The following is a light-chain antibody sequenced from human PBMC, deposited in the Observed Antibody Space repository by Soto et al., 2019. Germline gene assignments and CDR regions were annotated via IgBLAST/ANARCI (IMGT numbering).Light chain of an antibody. V-gene: IGKV1-5*01. CDR2: DAS. CDR3: LQYSRSWT. CDR1: QSISGW. Sequence: DIPMTQSPSNLSASVGDRVTITCRASQSISGWLAWYQQKPGKAPKLLIYDASSLESGVPSRFSGSGSGTEFTLTIISLQPDDFATYYCLQYSRSWTFGQGTKVEIK. J-gene: IGKJ1*01.